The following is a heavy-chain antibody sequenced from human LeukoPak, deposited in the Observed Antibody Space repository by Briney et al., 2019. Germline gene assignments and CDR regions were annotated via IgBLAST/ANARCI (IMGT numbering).Heavy chain of an antibody. Sequence: SETLSLTCTVSGGSISSGTYYWGWIRQPPGKGLEWIGTIYYTGSTYYNPSLKSRVTISVDTSKNQFSLNLSSVTAADTAVYYCARDRRAVAGENFDYWGQGTLVTVSS. CDR1: GGSISSGTYY. CDR3: ARDRRAVAGENFDY. V-gene: IGHV4-39*07. CDR2: IYYTGST. J-gene: IGHJ4*02. D-gene: IGHD6-19*01.